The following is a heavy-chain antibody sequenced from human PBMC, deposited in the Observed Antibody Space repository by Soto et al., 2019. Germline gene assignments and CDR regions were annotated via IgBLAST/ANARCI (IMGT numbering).Heavy chain of an antibody. CDR2: IYSSGST. CDR3: ARTTAPFDI. CDR1: GYSISNGGYY. J-gene: IGHJ3*02. Sequence: QVQLQESGPGLVKPSQTLSLTCTVSGYSISNGGYYCSWIRQRPGEGLEWLGYIYSSGSTYYNPSLKSRPSISVDTSKNQFSLKVNSVTAADTAVYYCARTTAPFDIWGQGTMVTVSS. V-gene: IGHV4-31*03. D-gene: IGHD5-18*01.